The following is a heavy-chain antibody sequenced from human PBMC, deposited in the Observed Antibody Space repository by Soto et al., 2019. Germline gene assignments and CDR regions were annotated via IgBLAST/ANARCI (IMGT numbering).Heavy chain of an antibody. J-gene: IGHJ6*02. CDR2: LITNFDTP. CDR3: AVAMVREILIFESSGMHV. D-gene: IGHD3-10*01. V-gene: IGHV1-69*01. Sequence: QVHLVQSGAEVKKPGSSVKVSCKTSGGSFNNYAVSWVRQAPGQGLEWMGGLITNFDTPNYAQKFQDRVTIIADESTSTVYMELRSLRSNDTAVYYWAVAMVREILIFESSGMHVWGQGTTVIVSS. CDR1: GGSFNNYA.